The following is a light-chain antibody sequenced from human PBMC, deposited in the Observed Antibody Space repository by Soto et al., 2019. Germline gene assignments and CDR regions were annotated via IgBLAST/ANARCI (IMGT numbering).Light chain of an antibody. V-gene: IGKV1-27*01. CDR3: QNYYSAPWT. CDR1: QDINKY. Sequence: IQMTQSPSSLSASVGDRVTITCRASQDINKYLAWYQQKPGKVPKLLIYGAFTLLSGVPSRISGSGSGTDFTLTISRLQPEDVATYFCQNYYSAPWTFGQGTKVEVK. J-gene: IGKJ1*01. CDR2: GAF.